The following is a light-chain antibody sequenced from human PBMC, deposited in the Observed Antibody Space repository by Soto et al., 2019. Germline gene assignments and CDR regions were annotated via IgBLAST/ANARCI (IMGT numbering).Light chain of an antibody. V-gene: IGKV1-9*01. CDR3: QQLNTYPFT. Sequence: DMQLTQSPSFLSASVGDRVTITCRASQNINTFLAWYQQKPGKAPNLLSFAASTLLGGSPSRFSGSGSGTEFSAMISSLPPEDFATYYCQQLNTYPFTFGPGTKVEI. CDR2: AAS. J-gene: IGKJ3*01. CDR1: QNINTF.